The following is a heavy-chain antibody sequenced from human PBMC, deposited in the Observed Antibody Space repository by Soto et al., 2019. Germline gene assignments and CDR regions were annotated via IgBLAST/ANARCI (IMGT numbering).Heavy chain of an antibody. CDR2: INGDGSGT. V-gene: IGHV3-74*01. CDR1: GFTFSSHW. D-gene: IGHD2-21*02. Sequence: EVQLVESGGGIIQPGGSLRLSCAASGFTFSSHWMHWVRHAPGKGLVWVSRINGDGSGTDYGDSVKGRFTISRDNGKNTVYLQMNSLRDEDTAVYYCVSGDWSGFADYWGQGTLVTVSS. J-gene: IGHJ4*02. CDR3: VSGDWSGFADY.